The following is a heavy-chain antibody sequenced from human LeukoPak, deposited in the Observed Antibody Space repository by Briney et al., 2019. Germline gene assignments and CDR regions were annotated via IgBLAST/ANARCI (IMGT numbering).Heavy chain of an antibody. J-gene: IGHJ2*01. V-gene: IGHV3-21*01. D-gene: IGHD3-3*01. CDR1: GFTFSSYS. CDR2: ISNSCSYI. Sequence: GGSLRLSCAASGFTFSSYSMNCVRQAPGEGLEWVSSISNSCSYIFYADSVKGRFTISRDNAKNSLYLQMNSLRAEDTAVYYCARVDIKLTIFGVVTSFYWYFDLWGRGTLVTVS. CDR3: ARVDIKLTIFGVVTSFYWYFDL.